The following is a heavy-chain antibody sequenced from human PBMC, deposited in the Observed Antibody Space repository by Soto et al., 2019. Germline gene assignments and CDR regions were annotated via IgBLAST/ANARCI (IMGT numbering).Heavy chain of an antibody. CDR1: GLTFDDYW. CDR3: AGGTGWESDF. CDR2: IRKDGSEK. Sequence: EVQLVESGGGLVQPGGSLRLSCAASGLTFDDYWMNWVRQAPGKGLEWVANIRKDGSEKNYVDSVKGRFTISRDDATNSLYLQMNSLRVEDTAVYFCAGGTGWESDFWGPGTHLIVSS. J-gene: IGHJ4*02. D-gene: IGHD6-19*01. V-gene: IGHV3-7*05.